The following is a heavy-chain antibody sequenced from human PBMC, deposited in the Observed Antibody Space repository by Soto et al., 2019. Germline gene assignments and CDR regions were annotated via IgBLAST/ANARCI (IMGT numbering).Heavy chain of an antibody. D-gene: IGHD3-16*01. V-gene: IGHV3-23*01. CDR2: ISATGGGT. Sequence: GGSLRLSCAASGFKFSNYAMSWVRQAPGKGPEWVSLISATGGGTYYADSVKGRFTISRDNSHNTLYLQVHSLTAEDTAVYYCAKDRRAGGNSAFYFDFWGQGAQVTVSS. J-gene: IGHJ4*02. CDR1: GFKFSNYA. CDR3: AKDRRAGGNSAFYFDF.